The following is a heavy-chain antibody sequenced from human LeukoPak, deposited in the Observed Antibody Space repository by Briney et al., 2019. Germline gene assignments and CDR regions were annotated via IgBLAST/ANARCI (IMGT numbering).Heavy chain of an antibody. CDR1: GGSISSYY. CDR3: ARDQRRYSGYDPSNNFDY. D-gene: IGHD5-12*01. Sequence: SETLSHTCTVSGGSISSYYWSWIRQPPGKGLEWIGYIYYSGSTNYNPSLKSRVTISVDTSKNQFSLKLSSVTAADTAVYYCARDQRRYSGYDPSNNFDYWGQGTLVTVSS. J-gene: IGHJ4*02. CDR2: IYYSGST. V-gene: IGHV4-59*01.